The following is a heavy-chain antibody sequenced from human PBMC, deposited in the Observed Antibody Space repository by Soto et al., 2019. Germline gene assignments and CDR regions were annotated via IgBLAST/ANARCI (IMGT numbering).Heavy chain of an antibody. CDR2: IKSKTDGGTT. CDR1: GFTFSNAW. D-gene: IGHD4-4*01. V-gene: IGHV3-15*01. J-gene: IGHJ6*02. CDR3: TTVWGNYEPYYYYGMDV. Sequence: EVQLVESWGGLVKPGGSLRLSCAASGFTFSNAWMSWVRQAPGKGLEWVGRIKSKTDGGTTDYAAPVKGRFTISRDDSKNTLYLQMNSLKTEDTAVYYCTTVWGNYEPYYYYGMDVWGQGTTVTVSS.